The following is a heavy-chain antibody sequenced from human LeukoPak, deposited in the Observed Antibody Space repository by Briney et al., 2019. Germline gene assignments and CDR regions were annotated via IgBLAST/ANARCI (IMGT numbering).Heavy chain of an antibody. D-gene: IGHD3-10*01. V-gene: IGHV5-51*01. J-gene: IGHJ4*02. Sequence: GESLKISCKGSGYTFTNHWIGWVRQMPGKGLEWMGIIYPGDSDTRYSPSFQGQVTISADKSISTAYLQWSSLKASDTAMYYCARQYYYGSGSASSTFDYWGQGTLVTVSS. CDR1: GYTFTNHW. CDR3: ARQYYYGSGSASSTFDY. CDR2: IYPGDSDT.